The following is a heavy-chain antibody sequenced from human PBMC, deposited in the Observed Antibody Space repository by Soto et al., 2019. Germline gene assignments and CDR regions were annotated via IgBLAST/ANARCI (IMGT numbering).Heavy chain of an antibody. Sequence: GGSLRLSCAASGLTFSSYSMNWVRQAPGKGLEWVSSISSSSSYIYYADSVKGRFTISRDNAKNSLYLQMNSLRAEDTAVYYCARDLIAVAGPNQLNYYYYYGMDVWGQGTTVTVSS. CDR1: GLTFSSYS. D-gene: IGHD6-19*01. V-gene: IGHV3-21*01. J-gene: IGHJ6*02. CDR2: ISSSSSYI. CDR3: ARDLIAVAGPNQLNYYYYYGMDV.